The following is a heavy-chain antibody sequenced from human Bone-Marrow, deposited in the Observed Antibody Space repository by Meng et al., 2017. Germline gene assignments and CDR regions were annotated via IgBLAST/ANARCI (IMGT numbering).Heavy chain of an antibody. D-gene: IGHD6-19*01. V-gene: IGHV3-30*01. CDR3: ACIAVAGTAGGSYFDY. Sequence: GESLKISCAASGFTFSSYAMHWVRQAPGKGLEWMAVISYDGSNKYYADSVKGRFTISRDNSKNTLYLQMNSLRAEDTAVYYCACIAVAGTAGGSYFDYWGQGTLVTVSS. CDR2: ISYDGSNK. CDR1: GFTFSSYA. J-gene: IGHJ4*02.